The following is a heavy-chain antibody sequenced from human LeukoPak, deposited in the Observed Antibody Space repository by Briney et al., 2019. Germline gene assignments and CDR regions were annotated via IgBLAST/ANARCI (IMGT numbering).Heavy chain of an antibody. CDR3: TRVSAGGCSSTSCYGGGDYYFDY. J-gene: IGHJ4*02. CDR1: GFTFGDYA. CDR2: IRSKAYGGTT. Sequence: PGGSLRLSCTASGFTFGDYAMSWVRQAPGKGLEWVGFIRSKAYGGTTEYAAAVKVRCTISRDDSKSLAYLQMNSPKTEDTAVYYCTRVSAGGCSSTSCYGGGDYYFDYWGQGTLVTVSS. V-gene: IGHV3-49*04. D-gene: IGHD2-2*01.